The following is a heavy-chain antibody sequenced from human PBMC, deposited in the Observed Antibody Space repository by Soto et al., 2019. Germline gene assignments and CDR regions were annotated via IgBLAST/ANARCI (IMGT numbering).Heavy chain of an antibody. CDR2: ISGSVGST. V-gene: IGHV3-23*01. CDR3: AKDRTIASRNFDS. CDR1: GFTFSDHG. Sequence: GGSLRLSCAASGFTFSDHGMHWVRQAPGKGLEWVSSISGSVGSTFYADSVKGRFTISRDSSMNTLYLQMNSLRAEDTAVYYCAKDRTIASRNFDSWGQGA. J-gene: IGHJ4*02. D-gene: IGHD6-6*01.